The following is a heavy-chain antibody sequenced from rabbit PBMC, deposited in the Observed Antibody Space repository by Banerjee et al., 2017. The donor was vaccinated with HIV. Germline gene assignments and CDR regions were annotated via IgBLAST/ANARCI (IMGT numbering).Heavy chain of an antibody. J-gene: IGHJ4*01. CDR3: AIIYGNAYDL. Sequence: QSLEESGGDLVKPGASLTLTCTASGIDFTRYRMGWVRQAPGKGLEWIGCINAGSSGSTDYASWAKGRFTISKTSSTTVTLQMTSLTAADTATYFCAIIYGNAYDLWGPGTLVTVS. D-gene: IGHD6-1*01. CDR2: INAGSSGST. V-gene: IGHV1S40*01. CDR1: GIDFTRYR.